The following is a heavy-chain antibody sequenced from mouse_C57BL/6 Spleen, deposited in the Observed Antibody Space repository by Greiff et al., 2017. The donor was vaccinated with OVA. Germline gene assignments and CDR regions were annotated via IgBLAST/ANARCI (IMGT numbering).Heavy chain of an antibody. J-gene: IGHJ3*01. V-gene: IGHV1-80*01. CDR2: IYPGDGDT. D-gene: IGHD4-1*01. Sequence: LMEPGASVKISCKASGYAFSSYWMNWVKQRPGKGLEWIGQIYPGDGDTNYNGKFKGKATLTADKSSSTAYMQLSSLTSEDSAVYFCARSGGSWDQFAYWGQGTLVTVSA. CDR3: ARSGGSWDQFAY. CDR1: GYAFSSYW.